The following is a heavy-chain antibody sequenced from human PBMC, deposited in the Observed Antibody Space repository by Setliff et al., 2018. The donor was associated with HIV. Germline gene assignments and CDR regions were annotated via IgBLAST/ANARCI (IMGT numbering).Heavy chain of an antibody. CDR3: ARDGLLVAGIRFDY. CDR1: GGTFSSYA. CDR2: IIPAFGTA. J-gene: IGHJ4*01. V-gene: IGHV1-69*05. Sequence: ASVKVSCKTSGGTFSSYAVSWVRQAPGQGLEWMGGIIPAFGTANYAQKFQGRVTITTDESTSTAYMELSGLRSEDTAVYFWARDGLLVAGIRFDYWGQGTLVTVSS. D-gene: IGHD6-19*01.